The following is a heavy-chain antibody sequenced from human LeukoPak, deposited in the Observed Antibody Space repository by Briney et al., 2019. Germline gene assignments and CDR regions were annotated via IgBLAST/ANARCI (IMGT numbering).Heavy chain of an antibody. CDR2: IYQSGST. D-gene: IGHD6-13*01. CDR1: GYSIRSDYY. Sequence: PSDTLSLTCAVSGYSIRSDYYWGWIRQPPGKGLEWIGSIYQSGSTHYNPSLKSRVTISIDTSKNQFSLKLSSMTAADTAVYYCARNSGWYFDYWGQGTLVTVSS. J-gene: IGHJ4*02. CDR3: ARNSGWYFDY. V-gene: IGHV4-38-2*01.